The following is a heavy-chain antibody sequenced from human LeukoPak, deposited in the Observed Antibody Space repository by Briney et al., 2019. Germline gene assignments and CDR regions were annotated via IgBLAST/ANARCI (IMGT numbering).Heavy chain of an antibody. Sequence: SETLSLTCTVSGGSISGSSYYWGWLRQPPGKGLEWIGSIYYSGSTYYNPSLKSRVTISVDKSQNQCSLTLRYLPTAGTAVYFHARSSETSFGVDIAVFDFWGQGTLVTVSS. V-gene: IGHV4-39*01. CDR3: ARSSETSFGVDIAVFDF. J-gene: IGHJ4*02. D-gene: IGHD3-3*01. CDR2: IYYSGST. CDR1: GGSISGSSYY.